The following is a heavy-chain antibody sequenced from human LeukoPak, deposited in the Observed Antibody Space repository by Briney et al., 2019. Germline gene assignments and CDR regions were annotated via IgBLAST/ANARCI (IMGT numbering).Heavy chain of an antibody. D-gene: IGHD6-13*01. V-gene: IGHV3-23*01. J-gene: IGHJ4*02. CDR2: ISGSGSST. CDR1: GFTFSSYA. Sequence: GGSLRLSCAASGFTFSSYAMSWVRQAPGKGLEWVSAISGSGSSTYYADSVKGRFAISRDNSKNTLYLQMNSLRAEDTAVYYCAKLGSSSWFYNYFDYWGQGTLVTVSS. CDR3: AKLGSSSWFYNYFDY.